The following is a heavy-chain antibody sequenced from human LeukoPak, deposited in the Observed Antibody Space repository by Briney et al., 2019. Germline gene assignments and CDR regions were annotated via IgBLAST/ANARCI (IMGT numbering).Heavy chain of an antibody. J-gene: IGHJ4*02. CDR2: IVVGSGNT. CDR1: GFTFTSSA. CDR3: ARGSSIGDFDY. V-gene: IGHV1-58*01. D-gene: IGHD3-16*01. Sequence: ASVKVSCKASGFTFTSSAVQWVRQARGQRLEWIGWIVVGSGNTNYAQKLQGRVTMTTDTSPSTAYMELRSLRSDDTAVYYCARGSSIGDFDYWGQGTLVTVSS.